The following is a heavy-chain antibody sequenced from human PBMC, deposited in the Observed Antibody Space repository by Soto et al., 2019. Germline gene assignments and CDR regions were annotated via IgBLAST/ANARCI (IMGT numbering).Heavy chain of an antibody. V-gene: IGHV3-30*18. CDR2: ISHDGGAT. CDR1: GFTFSTSG. CDR3: AKDWRIIGWYNCFDP. D-gene: IGHD3-16*01. Sequence: QVQLVESGGGVVQSGRSLRLSCAASGFTFSTSGMHWIRQAPGKGLEWVAMISHDGGATYYVDSVKGRFTISRDTDKNTLHLEMDSQRPEDTATYYCAKDWRIIGWYNCFDPWCQGTLVTVSS. J-gene: IGHJ5*02.